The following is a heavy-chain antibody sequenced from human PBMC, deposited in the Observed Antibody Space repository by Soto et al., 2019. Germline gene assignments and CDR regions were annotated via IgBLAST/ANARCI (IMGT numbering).Heavy chain of an antibody. V-gene: IGHV4-59*02. CDR2: IYDSGST. D-gene: IGHD6-19*01. Sequence: SETLSLTCTVSGGSVSSYYWSWIRQPPGKGLEWIGYIYDSGSTNYNPSLKSRVTISVDTSRNQFSLHLSSVTAADTAVYYCARGPVYGSDWNGRVDYWGRGTLVTVSS. J-gene: IGHJ4*02. CDR1: GGSVSSYY. CDR3: ARGPVYGSDWNGRVDY.